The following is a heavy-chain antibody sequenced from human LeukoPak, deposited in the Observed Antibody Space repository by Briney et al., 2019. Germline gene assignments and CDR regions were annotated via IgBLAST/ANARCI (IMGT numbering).Heavy chain of an antibody. CDR2: ISGSDGST. V-gene: IGHV3-23*01. CDR1: GFTFSSYA. Sequence: GGSLRLSCAASGFTFSSYAMNWVRQAPGKGLEWVSVISGSDGSTYYADSVKGRFTISRDNAKNSLYLQMNSLRAEDTAVYYCARDTMTPYFMDVWGKGTTVTISS. D-gene: IGHD2-2*01. J-gene: IGHJ6*03. CDR3: ARDTMTPYFMDV.